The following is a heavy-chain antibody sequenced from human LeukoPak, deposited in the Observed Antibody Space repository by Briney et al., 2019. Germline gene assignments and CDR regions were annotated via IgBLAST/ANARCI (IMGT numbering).Heavy chain of an antibody. V-gene: IGHV3-23*01. D-gene: IGHD2-2*01. CDR3: VKDFVVVPGLVNYFDY. CDR2: IGGSIGGT. Sequence: PGGSLRLSCAASGFSFSNYAMSWVRQGPGKGLEWVSAIGGSIGGTFYTDSVKGRFTISRDNSKNTLSLQMNSLRVEDTAVYYCVKDFVVVPGLVNYFDYWGQGTLVTVSS. CDR1: GFSFSNYA. J-gene: IGHJ4*02.